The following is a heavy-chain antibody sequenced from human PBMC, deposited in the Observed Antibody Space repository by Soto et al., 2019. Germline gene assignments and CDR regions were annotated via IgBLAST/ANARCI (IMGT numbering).Heavy chain of an antibody. V-gene: IGHV4-59*08. Sequence: SETLSLTCTVSGDSISTYYWTWIRQPPGKGLEWIGYIYYSGSTNYSPSLKSRVTISIDTSKNQFSLKMSSVTAADTAVYYCARGYGSGSSTPYYYGVDVWGLGTTVTVSS. CDR2: IYYSGST. CDR3: ARGYGSGSSTPYYYGVDV. D-gene: IGHD3-10*01. J-gene: IGHJ6*02. CDR1: GDSISTYY.